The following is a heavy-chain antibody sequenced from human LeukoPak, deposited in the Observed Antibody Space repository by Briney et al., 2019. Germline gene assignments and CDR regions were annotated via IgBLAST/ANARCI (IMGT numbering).Heavy chain of an antibody. J-gene: IGHJ4*02. CDR1: GGSISRRGYY. CDR2: IYYGGST. D-gene: IGHD3-10*01. Sequence: SQTLSLTCTVSGGSISRRGYYWTWIRQHPGKGLEWIGYIYYGGSTYYNPSLKSRVTISVDTSNNQFSLRLSSVTAADTAVYYRARAVYFVSGTYDRVHFDFWGQGTLVAVSS. CDR3: ARAVYFVSGTYDRVHFDF. V-gene: IGHV4-31*03.